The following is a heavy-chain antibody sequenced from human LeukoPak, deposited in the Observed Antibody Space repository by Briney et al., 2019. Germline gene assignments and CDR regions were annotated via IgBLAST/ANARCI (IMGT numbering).Heavy chain of an antibody. D-gene: IGHD3-22*01. CDR2: ISGSGGST. CDR3: AKDPRITMIVVVERYFDY. V-gene: IGHV3-23*01. J-gene: IGHJ4*02. CDR1: GFTFSSYA. Sequence: TGGSLRLSCAASGFTFSSYAMSWVRQAPGKGLEWVSAISGSGGSTYYADSVKGRFTISRDNSKNTLYLQMNSLRAEDTAVYYCAKDPRITMIVVVERYFDYWGQGTLVTVSS.